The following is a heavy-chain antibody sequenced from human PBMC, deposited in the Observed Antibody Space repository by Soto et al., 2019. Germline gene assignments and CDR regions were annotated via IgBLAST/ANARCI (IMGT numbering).Heavy chain of an antibody. CDR1: GGSISSGDYY. CDR2: IYYSGST. J-gene: IGHJ3*02. D-gene: IGHD2-21*01. Sequence: PSQTLSLTCTVSGGSISSGDYYWSWIRQPPGKGLEWIGYIYYSGSTYYNPSLKSRVTISVETSKNQFSLKLSSVTSADTAVYYCDRANDSYPVVHAFEIWGQGTMVTVSS. V-gene: IGHV4-30-4*01. CDR3: DRANDSYPVVHAFEI.